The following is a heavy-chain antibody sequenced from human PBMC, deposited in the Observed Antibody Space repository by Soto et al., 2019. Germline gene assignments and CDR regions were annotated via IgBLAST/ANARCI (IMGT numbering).Heavy chain of an antibody. CDR2: ISSSSSTI. D-gene: IGHD3-16*02. CDR3: AKDLRLGELSLYGIDY. CDR1: GFTFSSYI. J-gene: IGHJ4*02. Sequence: GGSLRLSCTASGFTFSSYIMNWVRPAPGKGLEWVSYISSSSSTIYYADSVKGRFTISRDNAKNSLYLQMNSLRDEDTAVYYCAKDLRLGELSLYGIDYWGQGTLVTVSS. V-gene: IGHV3-48*02.